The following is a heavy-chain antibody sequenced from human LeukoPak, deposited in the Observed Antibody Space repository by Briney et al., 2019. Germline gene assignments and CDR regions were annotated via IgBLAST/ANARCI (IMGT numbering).Heavy chain of an antibody. CDR1: GFTFSSYA. CDR3: AKDHSSNWFDS. D-gene: IGHD5-18*01. J-gene: IGHJ5*01. CDR2: IRYDGSDK. Sequence: GGSLRLSCAASGFTFSSYAMSWVRQAPGKGLEWVAFIRYDGSDKYYADSVKGRFTISRDKSKSTLYLYMNSLGAEDTAVYYCAKDHSSNWFDSWGQGILLTVSS. V-gene: IGHV3-30*02.